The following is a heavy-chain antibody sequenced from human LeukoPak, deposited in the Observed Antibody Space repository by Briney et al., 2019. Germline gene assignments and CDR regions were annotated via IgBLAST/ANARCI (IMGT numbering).Heavy chain of an antibody. J-gene: IGHJ5*02. D-gene: IGHD3-16*02. V-gene: IGHV1-46*01. CDR3: ARDNSVGDIAWWFDP. CDR2: INPSGSST. Sequence: ASVKVSCKASGYSFTSHYMHWVRQAPGQGLEWMGLINPSGSSTLYAQKFQGRATMTRDMSTTTDYMELSSLRSEDTAVYYCARDNSVGDIAWWFDPWGQGTLVTVSS. CDR1: GYSFTSHY.